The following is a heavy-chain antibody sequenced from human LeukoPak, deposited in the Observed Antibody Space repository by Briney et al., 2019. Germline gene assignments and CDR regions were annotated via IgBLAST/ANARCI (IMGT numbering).Heavy chain of an antibody. Sequence: GGSLRLSCAASGFTVSSNYMSWVRQAPGKGLEWVSVIYSGGSTYYADSVKGRFTISRDNSKNTLYLQMNSLRAEDTAVYYCARAYAYVDRTAPGALGWWGQGTLVTVSS. CDR1: GFTVSSNY. D-gene: IGHD2-2*01. J-gene: IGHJ4*02. CDR2: IYSGGST. CDR3: ARAYAYVDRTAPGALGW. V-gene: IGHV3-53*01.